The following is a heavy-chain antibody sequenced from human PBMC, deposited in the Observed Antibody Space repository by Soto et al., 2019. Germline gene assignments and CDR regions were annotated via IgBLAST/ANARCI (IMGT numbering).Heavy chain of an antibody. CDR1: GYTFTSYY. J-gene: IGHJ6*02. D-gene: IGHD6-6*01. CDR3: ARDSSSSYYYYGMDV. CDR2: INPSGGST. V-gene: IGHV1-46*01. Sequence: RASVKVSCKASGYTFTSYYMHWVRQAPGQGLEWMGIINPSGGSTSYAQKFQGRVTMTRDTSTSTVYMELSSLRSEDTAVYYCARDSSSSYYYYGMDVWGQGTTVTVSS.